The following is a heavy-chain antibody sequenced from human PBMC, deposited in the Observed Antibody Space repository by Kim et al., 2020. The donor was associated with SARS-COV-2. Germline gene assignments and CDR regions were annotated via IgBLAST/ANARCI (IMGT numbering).Heavy chain of an antibody. Sequence: SETLSLTCTVSGGSISSYYWSWIRQPPGKGLEWIGYIYYSGSTNYNPSLKSRVTISVDTSKNQFSLKLSSVTAADTAVYYCAGGYDSTLGAAFDIWGQGTMVTVSS. CDR1: GGSISSYY. CDR3: AGGYDSTLGAAFDI. J-gene: IGHJ3*02. CDR2: IYYSGST. V-gene: IGHV4-59*08. D-gene: IGHD3-22*01.